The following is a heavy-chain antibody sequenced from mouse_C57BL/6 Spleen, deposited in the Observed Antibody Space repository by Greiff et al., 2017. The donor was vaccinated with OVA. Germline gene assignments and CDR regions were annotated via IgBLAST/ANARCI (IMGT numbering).Heavy chain of an antibody. CDR1: GYTFTSYW. CDR2: IHPNSGST. J-gene: IGHJ4*01. CDR3: AREVQGYGNYVGVGRGAMDY. V-gene: IGHV1-64*01. D-gene: IGHD2-10*02. Sequence: QVQLQQPGAELVKPGASVKLSCKASGYTFTSYWMHWVKQRPGQGLEWIGMIHPNSGSTNYNEKFKSKATLTVDKSSSTAYMQLSSLTSEDSAVYYCAREVQGYGNYVGVGRGAMDYWGQGTSVTVSS.